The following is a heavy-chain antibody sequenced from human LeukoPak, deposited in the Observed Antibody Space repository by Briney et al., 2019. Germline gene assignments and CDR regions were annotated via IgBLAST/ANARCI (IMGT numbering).Heavy chain of an antibody. CDR1: GFTFSSYG. V-gene: IGHV3-30*18. J-gene: IGHJ4*02. Sequence: GGSLRLSCAASGFTFSSYGMHWVRQAPGKGLEWVAVISYDGSNKYYADSVKGRFTISRDNSKNTLYLQMNSLRAEDTAVYYCANLRLRDYVWGSYHSTNLFDYWGQGTLVTVSS. D-gene: IGHD3-16*02. CDR2: ISYDGSNK. CDR3: ANLRLRDYVWGSYHSTNLFDY.